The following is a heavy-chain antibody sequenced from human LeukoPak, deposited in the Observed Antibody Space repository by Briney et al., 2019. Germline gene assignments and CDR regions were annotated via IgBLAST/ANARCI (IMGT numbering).Heavy chain of an antibody. V-gene: IGHV3-7*03. CDR2: IKQDGSEK. CDR1: GFTFSSYW. J-gene: IGHJ4*02. Sequence: TGGSLRLSCAASGFTFSSYWMSWVRQAPGKGLEWVANIKQDGSEKYYVDSVKGRFTISRDNAKNSLYLQMNSLRAEDTAVYYCAKDHHRYLFDYWGQGTLVTVSS. CDR3: AKDHHRYLFDY. D-gene: IGHD1-1*01.